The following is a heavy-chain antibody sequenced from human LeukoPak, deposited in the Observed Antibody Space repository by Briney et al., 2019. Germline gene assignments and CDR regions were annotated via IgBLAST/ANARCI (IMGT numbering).Heavy chain of an antibody. D-gene: IGHD3-22*01. Sequence: PGGSLGLSCAASGFTFSSYAMSWVRQAPGKGLEWVSAISGSGGSTYYADSVKGRFTISRDNSKNTLYLQMNSLRAEDTAVYYCAKAGITMIVVLSYFDYWGQGTLVTVSS. V-gene: IGHV3-23*01. J-gene: IGHJ4*02. CDR2: ISGSGGST. CDR3: AKAGITMIVVLSYFDY. CDR1: GFTFSSYA.